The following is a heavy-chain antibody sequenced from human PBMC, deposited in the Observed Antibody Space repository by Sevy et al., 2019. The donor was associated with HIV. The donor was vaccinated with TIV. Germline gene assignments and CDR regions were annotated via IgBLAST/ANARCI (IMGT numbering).Heavy chain of an antibody. V-gene: IGHV6-1*01. CDR1: GDSVSSNSAA. D-gene: IGHD2-15*01. Sequence: SQTLSLTCAISGDSVSSNSAAWNWIRQSPSRGLEWLGRTYYRSKWYNDYAVSVKSRITINPDTSKNRFSLQLNSVTPEDTAVYYCARATGMVVAATDGMDVWGQGTTVTVSS. CDR2: TYYRSKWYN. CDR3: ARATGMVVAATDGMDV. J-gene: IGHJ6*02.